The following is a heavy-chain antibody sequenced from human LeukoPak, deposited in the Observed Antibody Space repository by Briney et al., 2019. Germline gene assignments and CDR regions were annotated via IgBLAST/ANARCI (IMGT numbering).Heavy chain of an antibody. CDR3: ARSKVPATGNWFDP. J-gene: IGHJ5*02. Sequence: SETLSLTCAVYGGSFSGYYWSWIRQPPGKGLEWIGEINHSGGTNYNPSLKSRVTISVDTSKSQFSLKQSSVTAADTAVYYCARSKVPATGNWFDPWGQGTLVTVSS. CDR2: INHSGGT. CDR1: GGSFSGYY. V-gene: IGHV4-34*01. D-gene: IGHD2-21*02.